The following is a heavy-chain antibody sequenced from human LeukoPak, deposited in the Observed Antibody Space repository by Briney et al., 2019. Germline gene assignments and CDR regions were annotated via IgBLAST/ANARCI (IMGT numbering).Heavy chain of an antibody. CDR1: GGSISSGGYY. J-gene: IGHJ3*02. D-gene: IGHD3-22*01. V-gene: IGHV4-31*03. CDR3: ARVRTYYYDSSGYYPDAFDI. Sequence: SETLSLTCTVSGGSISSGGYYWSWLRQHPGKGLEWIGYIYYSGSTYYNPSLKSRVTISVDTSKNQFSLKLSSVTAADTAVYYCARVRTYYYDSSGYYPDAFDIWGQGTMVTVSS. CDR2: IYYSGST.